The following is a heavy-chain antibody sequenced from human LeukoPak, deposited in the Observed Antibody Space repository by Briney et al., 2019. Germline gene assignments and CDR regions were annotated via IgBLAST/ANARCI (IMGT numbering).Heavy chain of an antibody. D-gene: IGHD6-6*01. V-gene: IGHV3-48*01. CDR3: ARGTIAARLYWYFDL. CDR1: GFTFSTYS. CDR2: ISSSSSTI. Sequence: GGSLRLSCAASGFTFSTYSMNWVRQAPGKGLEWVSYISSSSSTIYYADSVKGRFTISRDNAKSSLYLQMNSLRVEDTAVYYCARGTIAARLYWYFDLWGRGTLVTVSS. J-gene: IGHJ2*01.